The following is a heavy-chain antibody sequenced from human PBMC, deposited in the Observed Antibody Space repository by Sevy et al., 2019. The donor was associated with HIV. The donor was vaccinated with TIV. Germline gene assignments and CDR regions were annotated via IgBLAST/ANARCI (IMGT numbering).Heavy chain of an antibody. CDR1: GFTFSSYS. D-gene: IGHD3-22*01. CDR2: ISSSSSTI. Sequence: GGSLRLSCAASGFTFSSYSMNWVRQAPGKGLEWVSYISSSSSTIYYADSVKGRFTISRDNAKNSLYLQMNSLRDEHTAVYYCARDLNDNYYDPPSAAFAGFPGWFDPWGQGTLVTVSS. CDR3: ARDLNDNYYDPPSAAFAGFPGWFDP. J-gene: IGHJ5*02. V-gene: IGHV3-48*02.